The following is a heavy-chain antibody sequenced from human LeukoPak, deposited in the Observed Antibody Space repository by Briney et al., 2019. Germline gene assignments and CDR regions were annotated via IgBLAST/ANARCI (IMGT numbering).Heavy chain of an antibody. CDR1: GGSISSSSYY. Sequence: SETLSLTCTVSGGSISSSSYYWGWIRQPPGKGLEWIGSIYYSGNTYYNPSLKSRVTISVDTSKNQFSLKLSSVTAADTAVYYCARHSSGYQGLNWFDPWGQGTLVTVSS. J-gene: IGHJ5*02. V-gene: IGHV4-39*01. CDR3: ARHSSGYQGLNWFDP. D-gene: IGHD3-3*01. CDR2: IYYSGNT.